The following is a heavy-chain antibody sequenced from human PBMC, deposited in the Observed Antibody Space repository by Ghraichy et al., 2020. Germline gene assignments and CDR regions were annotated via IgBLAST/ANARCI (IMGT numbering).Heavy chain of an antibody. CDR2: ISYSGDTL. J-gene: IGHJ4*02. D-gene: IGHD1-7*01. Sequence: GESLNISCAVSGFTFRSYEMNWVRQAPGKGLEWVSYISYSGDTLYYAGSVKGRFTISRDNAKNSLYLQMNSLRPEDTAVYYCARGSEGYNWNYGPLDYWGQGTLVTVSS. V-gene: IGHV3-48*03. CDR3: ARGSEGYNWNYGPLDY. CDR1: GFTFRSYE.